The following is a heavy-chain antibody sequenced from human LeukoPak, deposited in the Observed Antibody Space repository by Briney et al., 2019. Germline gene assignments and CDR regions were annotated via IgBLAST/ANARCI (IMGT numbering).Heavy chain of an antibody. V-gene: IGHV4-39*01. CDR2: IYYSGST. CDR3: ARSYRNYYDSSGYGYFQH. CDR1: GGSISSSSYY. D-gene: IGHD3-22*01. J-gene: IGHJ1*01. Sequence: PSETLSPTCTVSGGSISSSSYYWGWIRQPPGKGLEWIGSIYYSGSTYYNPSLKSRVTISVDTSKNQFSLKLSSVTAADTAVYYFARSYRNYYDSSGYGYFQHWGQGTLVTVSS.